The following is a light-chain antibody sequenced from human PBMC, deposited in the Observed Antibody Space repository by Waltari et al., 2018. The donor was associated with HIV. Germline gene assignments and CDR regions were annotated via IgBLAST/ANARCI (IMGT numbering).Light chain of an antibody. J-gene: IGLJ3*02. Sequence: TGNSSNIGAGYDVHWYQQLPGIAPKLPIYGDSNRPSGVPDRFSGSKSGTSASLAITGLQAEDEADYYCQSYDSSLSGFWVFGGGTKLTVL. CDR2: GDS. CDR3: QSYDSSLSGFWV. V-gene: IGLV1-40*01. CDR1: SSNIGAGYD.